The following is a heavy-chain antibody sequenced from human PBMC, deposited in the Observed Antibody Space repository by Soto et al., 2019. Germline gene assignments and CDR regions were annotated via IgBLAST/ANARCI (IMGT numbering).Heavy chain of an antibody. CDR2: ISYTGST. V-gene: IGHV4-59*01. CDR3: AREGYSSSWYLAGAFDL. D-gene: IGHD6-13*01. Sequence: PSETLSLTCTVSGGSISVYYWTFIRQPPWKELEWIGYISYTGSTNYNPSLKSRVTISVDTSKNQFSLKLSSVTAADTAVYYCAREGYSSSWYLAGAFDLWGQGTMVTVSS. J-gene: IGHJ3*01. CDR1: GGSISVYY.